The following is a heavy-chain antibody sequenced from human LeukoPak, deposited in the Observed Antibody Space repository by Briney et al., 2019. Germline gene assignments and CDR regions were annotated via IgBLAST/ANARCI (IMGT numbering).Heavy chain of an antibody. Sequence: PGGSLRLSCAASGFTFSSYAMSWVRQAPGKGLEWVSAISGSGGSTYYADSVKGRFTISRDNSKNTLYLQMNSLRAEDTAVYYCAKDLNPSEILWFGELRYYFDYWGQGTLVTVSS. D-gene: IGHD3-10*01. CDR2: ISGSGGST. J-gene: IGHJ4*02. V-gene: IGHV3-23*01. CDR1: GFTFSSYA. CDR3: AKDLNPSEILWFGELRYYFDY.